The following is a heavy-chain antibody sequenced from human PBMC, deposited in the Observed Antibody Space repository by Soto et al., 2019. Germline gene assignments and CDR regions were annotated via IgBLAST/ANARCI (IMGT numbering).Heavy chain of an antibody. V-gene: IGHV1-69*06. J-gene: IGHJ6*02. Sequence: QVQLMQSGAEVKKPGSSVKVSCKASGGAFSSYTINWVRQAPGHGLEWMGGILLIFGTTNYAQRLQGRVTITADKSTSTAYMELNRLRSEDTAVYSCARALSDCTSTSCYAYFYYGMDVCGQGTTGTVSS. CDR1: GGAFSSYT. CDR2: ILLIFGTT. CDR3: ARALSDCTSTSCYAYFYYGMDV. D-gene: IGHD2-2*01.